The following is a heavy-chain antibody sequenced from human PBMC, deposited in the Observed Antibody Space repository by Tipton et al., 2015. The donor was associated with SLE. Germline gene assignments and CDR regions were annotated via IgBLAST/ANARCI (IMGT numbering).Heavy chain of an antibody. J-gene: IGHJ6*03. Sequence: QSGPEVKKSGESLTISCKASGYNFSTYWIGWVRQMPGKGLELMGMIYPGDSHTIYSPSFQGQVTMSADKSISTAFLRWGSLKASDTAMYYCARGESYFYFYKDVWGKGTTVTVSS. CDR3: ARGESYFYFYKDV. CDR2: IYPGDSHT. V-gene: IGHV5-51*03. CDR1: GYNFSTYW.